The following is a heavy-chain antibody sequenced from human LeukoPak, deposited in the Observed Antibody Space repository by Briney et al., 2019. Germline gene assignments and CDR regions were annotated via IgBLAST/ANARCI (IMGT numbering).Heavy chain of an antibody. CDR1: GYTFTSSY. CDR3: AREGYCSTTSCYMYAFHI. J-gene: IGHJ3*02. Sequence: ASVKVSCKASGYTFTSSYMHWVRQAPGQGLEWMGIINPSGGSTSYAQKFQGRVTMTRDTSTSTVYMELSSLRSEDTAVYYCAREGYCSTTSCYMYAFHIWGPGTMVTVSS. V-gene: IGHV1-46*01. CDR2: INPSGGST. D-gene: IGHD2-2*01.